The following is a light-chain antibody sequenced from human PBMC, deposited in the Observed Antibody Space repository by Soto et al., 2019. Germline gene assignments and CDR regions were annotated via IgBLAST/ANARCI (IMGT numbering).Light chain of an antibody. J-gene: IGKJ5*01. CDR1: QSVSSY. V-gene: IGKV3-11*01. CDR2: DAS. CDR3: QQRSNWPPST. Sequence: EIVLTLSPVTLSLSPGERATLSCRASQSVSSYLAWYQQKPGQAPRLLIYDASNRATGIPARFSGSGSGTDFTLTISSLEPEDFAVYYCQQRSNWPPSTFGQGTRLEIK.